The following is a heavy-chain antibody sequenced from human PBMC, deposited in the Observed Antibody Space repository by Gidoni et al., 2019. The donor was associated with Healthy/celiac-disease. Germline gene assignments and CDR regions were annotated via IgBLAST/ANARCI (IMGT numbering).Heavy chain of an antibody. J-gene: IGHJ2*01. Sequence: QVQLVQSGAEVKKPGSSVKVSCKASGGTFSSYAISWVRQAPGEGLEWMGGIIPIFGTANYAQKFQGRGTITADESTSTAYMELSILRSEDTAVYYCARDEIKMAGRGYFDLWGRGTLVTVSS. D-gene: IGHD3-16*01. V-gene: IGHV1-69*01. CDR2: IIPIFGTA. CDR3: ARDEIKMAGRGYFDL. CDR1: GGTFSSYA.